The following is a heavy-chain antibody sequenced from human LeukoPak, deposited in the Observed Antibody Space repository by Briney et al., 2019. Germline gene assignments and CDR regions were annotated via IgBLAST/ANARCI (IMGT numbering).Heavy chain of an antibody. D-gene: IGHD3-22*01. V-gene: IGHV4-59*01. CDR2: IYYSGST. Sequence: PSETLSLTCTVSGGSISSYYWSWIRQPPGKGLEWIGYIYYSGSTNYNPSLKSRVTISVDTSKNQFSLKLSSVTAADTAAYYCARGPKDYYDSSCYLDYWGQGTLVTVPS. J-gene: IGHJ4*02. CDR1: GGSISSYY. CDR3: ARGPKDYYDSSCYLDY.